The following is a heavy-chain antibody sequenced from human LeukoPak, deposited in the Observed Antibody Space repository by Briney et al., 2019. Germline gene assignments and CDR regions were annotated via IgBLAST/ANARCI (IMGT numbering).Heavy chain of an antibody. CDR1: GFTFSADE. CDR2: ISGNSNTM. V-gene: IGHV3-48*03. J-gene: IGHJ3*02. Sequence: GGSLRLSCAASGFTFSADEMNSFRQAPGKGLEWVSYISGNSNTMYYADSVKGRFSISRDNAKNSLYLQMNSLRAEDTAVYYCAREETDAFDIWGQGIMVTVSS. CDR3: AREETDAFDI.